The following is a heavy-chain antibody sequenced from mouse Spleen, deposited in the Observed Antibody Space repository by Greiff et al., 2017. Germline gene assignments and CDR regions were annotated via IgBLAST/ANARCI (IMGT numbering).Heavy chain of an antibody. CDR3: TRSGSSYHFDY. J-gene: IGHJ2*01. CDR2: ISTGSSTI. CDR1: GFTFSDYG. D-gene: IGHD1-1*01. V-gene: IGHV5-17*01. Sequence: EVQLVESGGGLVKPGGSLKLSCAASGFTFSDYGMHWVRQAPEKGLEWVAYISTGSSTIYYADTVKGRSTFSRDNAKNTLFLQMTSLRSEDTAMYYCTRSGSSYHFDYWGQGTTLTVSS.